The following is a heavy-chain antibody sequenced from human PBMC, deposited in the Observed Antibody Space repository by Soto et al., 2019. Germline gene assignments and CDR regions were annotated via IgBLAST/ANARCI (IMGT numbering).Heavy chain of an antibody. V-gene: IGHV3-21*01. CDR3: ARDGGVNWFDP. D-gene: IGHD3-16*01. CDR2: ISSSSSYI. J-gene: IGHJ5*02. Sequence: GSLRLSCAASGFTFSSYSMNWVRQAPGKGLEWVSSISSSSSYIYYADSVKGRFTISRDNAKNSLYLQMNSLRAEDTAVYYCARDGGVNWFDPWGQGTLVTVSS. CDR1: GFTFSSYS.